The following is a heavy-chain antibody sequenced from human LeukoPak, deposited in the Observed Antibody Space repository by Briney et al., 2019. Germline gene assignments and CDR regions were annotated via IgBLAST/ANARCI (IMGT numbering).Heavy chain of an antibody. CDR2: IWYDGSNK. CDR1: GFTFSSYG. Sequence: GGSLRLSCAASGFTFSSYGMHWVRQAPGKGLEWVAVIWYDGSNKYYADSVKGRFTISRDNSKNTLYLQMNSLRAEDTAVYYCAKARYGDGRGFDYWGQGTLVTVSS. V-gene: IGHV3-33*06. D-gene: IGHD4-17*01. J-gene: IGHJ4*02. CDR3: AKARYGDGRGFDY.